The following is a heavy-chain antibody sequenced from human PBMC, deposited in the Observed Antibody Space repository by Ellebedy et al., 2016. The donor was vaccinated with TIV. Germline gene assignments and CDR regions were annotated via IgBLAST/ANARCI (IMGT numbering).Heavy chain of an antibody. Sequence: AASVKVSCKASGYTFTSYYIHWMRQAPGPGLEWMGLMNANDGYQTYAQKFQCRVTMTRATSPSTVYMELTSLRFEDTAVYYCARAAAMNKVSSPSAYWGQGTLVTVSS. CDR1: GYTFTSYY. V-gene: IGHV1-46*01. J-gene: IGHJ4*02. CDR3: ARAAAMNKVSSPSAY. D-gene: IGHD5/OR15-5a*01. CDR2: MNANDGYQ.